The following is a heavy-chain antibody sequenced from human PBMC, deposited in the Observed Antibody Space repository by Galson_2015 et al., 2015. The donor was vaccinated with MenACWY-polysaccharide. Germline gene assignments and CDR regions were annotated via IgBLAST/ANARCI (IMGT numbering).Heavy chain of an antibody. CDR3: ARELRQWLPNEREGGWFDP. CDR1: GFSFSSYS. V-gene: IGHV3-30*03. Sequence: SLRLSCAASGFSFSSYSMNWVRQAPGKGLEWVAFISYDGSNKYYADSVKGRFTISRDNSKNTLYLQMNSLRAEDTAVYYCARELRQWLPNEREGGWFDPWGQGTLVTVSS. CDR2: ISYDGSNK. J-gene: IGHJ5*02. D-gene: IGHD6-19*01.